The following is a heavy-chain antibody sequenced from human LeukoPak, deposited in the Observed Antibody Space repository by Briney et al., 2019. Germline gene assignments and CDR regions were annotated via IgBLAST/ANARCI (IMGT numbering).Heavy chain of an antibody. D-gene: IGHD4-23*01. CDR1: GGSISSGSYY. V-gene: IGHV4-61*02. Sequence: SQTLSLTCTVSGGSISSGSYYWSWIRQPAGKGLEWIGRIYSSGSTNYNPSLKSRVTMSVDTSKNQFPLKLSSVAAADTAVYYCARVGLGGISFFDPWGQGTLVTVSS. J-gene: IGHJ5*02. CDR2: IYSSGST. CDR3: ARVGLGGISFFDP.